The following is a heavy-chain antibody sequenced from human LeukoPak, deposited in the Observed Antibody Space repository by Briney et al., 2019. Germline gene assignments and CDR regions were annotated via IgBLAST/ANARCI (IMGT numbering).Heavy chain of an antibody. D-gene: IGHD6-13*01. V-gene: IGHV3-9*03. J-gene: IGHJ4*02. CDR1: GFTFDDYA. CDR3: AKDVGSSWRHSFIGD. Sequence: GGSLRLSCAASGFTFDDYAMHWVRQAPGKGLEWVSGISWNSGSIGYADSVKGRFTISRDNAKNPLYLQMNSLRAEDMALYYCAKDVGSSWRHSFIGDWGQGTLVTVSS. CDR2: ISWNSGSI.